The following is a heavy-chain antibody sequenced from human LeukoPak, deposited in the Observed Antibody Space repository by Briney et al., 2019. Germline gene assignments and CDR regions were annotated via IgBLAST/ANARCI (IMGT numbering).Heavy chain of an antibody. J-gene: IGHJ4*02. D-gene: IGHD5-24*01. CDR1: GGSISSSNW. V-gene: IGHV4-4*02. Sequence: PSETLSLTCAVSGGSISSSNWWSWVRQPPGQGLEWIGEIYHSGSTNYNPSLKSRVTISVDTSKNQFSLKLSSVIAADTAVYYCARGREMATIDYWGQGTLVTVSS. CDR2: IYHSGST. CDR3: ARGREMATIDY.